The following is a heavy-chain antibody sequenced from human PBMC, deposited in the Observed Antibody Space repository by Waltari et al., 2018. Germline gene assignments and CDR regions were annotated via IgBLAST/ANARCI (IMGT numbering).Heavy chain of an antibody. CDR3: ARNRAITY. V-gene: IGHV3-7*01. CDR2: IKEDGSDI. J-gene: IGHJ4*02. D-gene: IGHD1-20*01. Sequence: EVQLVESGGGLVQPGGSLRLYCAASGFTFGTQWMSWVRQAPGKGLEWVANIKEDGSDIYYVDSVKGRFTISRDNPKNSLYLQMNSLRVDDTAVYYCARNRAITYWGQGTQVTVSS. CDR1: GFTFGTQW.